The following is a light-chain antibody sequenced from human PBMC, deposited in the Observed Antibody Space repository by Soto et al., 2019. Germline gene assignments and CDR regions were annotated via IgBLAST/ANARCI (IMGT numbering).Light chain of an antibody. J-gene: IGKJ2*01. Sequence: EIVLTQSPGTLSLSPGERATLSCGASQSVSRNFLAWYQQKPGQAPRLLIYGASNRATGIPDRFSGSGSGTDFTLTISRLEPEDFAVYYCQQFGSSSYTLGLGTKLDIK. CDR1: QSVSRNF. CDR2: GAS. V-gene: IGKV3-20*01. CDR3: QQFGSSSYT.